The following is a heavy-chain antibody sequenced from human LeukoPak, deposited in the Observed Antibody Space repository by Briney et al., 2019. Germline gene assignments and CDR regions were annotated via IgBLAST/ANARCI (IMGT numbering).Heavy chain of an antibody. CDR2: MNPTSGNT. CDR1: GYTFVNYD. CDR3: TMTSPAGYNLVGAFDT. D-gene: IGHD5-24*01. V-gene: IGHV1-8*01. Sequence: ASVKVSCKASGYTFVNYDINWVRQATGQGLEWMGWMNPTSGNTGYAQKLQGRVSMTRDTSISTAYMELSSLTYEDTAVYYCTMTSPAGYNLVGAFDTWGQGTKVTVSS. J-gene: IGHJ3*02.